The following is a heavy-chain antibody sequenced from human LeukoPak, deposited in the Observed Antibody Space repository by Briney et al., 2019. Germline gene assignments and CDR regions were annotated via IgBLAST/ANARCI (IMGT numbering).Heavy chain of an antibody. CDR1: GGSISSGSYY. Sequence: EASETLSLTCTVSGGSISSGSYYWSWIRQPAGKGLEWIGRIYTSGSTNYNPSLKSRVTISVDTSKNQFSLKLSSVTAADTAVYYCARDGLSGAAAGPLSMGPNHKRRPPFDYWGQGTLVTVSS. CDR2: IYTSGST. CDR3: ARDGLSGAAAGPLSMGPNHKRRPPFDY. J-gene: IGHJ4*02. D-gene: IGHD6-13*01. V-gene: IGHV4-61*02.